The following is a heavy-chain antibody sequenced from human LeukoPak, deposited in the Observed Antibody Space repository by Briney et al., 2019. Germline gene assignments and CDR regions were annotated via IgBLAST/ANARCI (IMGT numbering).Heavy chain of an antibody. V-gene: IGHV4-34*01. D-gene: IGHD2-15*01. CDR3: ARGGYCSGGSCRNFYY. J-gene: IGHJ4*02. CDR1: GGSFSGYY. CDR2: INHSGST. Sequence: SETLSLTCAVYGGSFSGYYWSWIRQPPGKGLEWIGEINHSGSTNYNPSLKSRVTISVDTSKNQFSLELSSVTAADTAVYYCARGGYCSGGSCRNFYYWGQGTLVTVSS.